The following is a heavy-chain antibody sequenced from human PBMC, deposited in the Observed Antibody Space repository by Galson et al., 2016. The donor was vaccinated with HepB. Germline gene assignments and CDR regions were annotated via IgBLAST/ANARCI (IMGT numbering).Heavy chain of an antibody. CDR2: IYSGGNT. V-gene: IGHV3-66*02. CDR1: GVTFNSYP. J-gene: IGHJ6*04. Sequence: SLRLSCAASGVTFNSYPMHWVRQAPGKGLEWVSVIYSGGNTYYADSVKGRFTISRDNSKNTLYLQMNSLRAEDTAVYYCAGQYGMDVWGKGTTVTVSS. CDR3: AGQYGMDV.